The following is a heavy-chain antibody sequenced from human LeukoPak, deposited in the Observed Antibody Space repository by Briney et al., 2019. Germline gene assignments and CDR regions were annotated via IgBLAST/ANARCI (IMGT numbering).Heavy chain of an antibody. J-gene: IGHJ6*03. CDR3: ARVYDSGSQAYFYYMDV. CDR2: INHSGST. D-gene: IGHD3-10*01. Sequence: SETLSLTCTVSGGSISSYYWSWIRQPPGKGLEWIGEINHSGSTNYNPSLKSRVTISVDTSKNQFSLKVNSVTAADTAVYYCARVYDSGSQAYFYYMDVWGKGTTVTISS. V-gene: IGHV4-34*01. CDR1: GGSISSYY.